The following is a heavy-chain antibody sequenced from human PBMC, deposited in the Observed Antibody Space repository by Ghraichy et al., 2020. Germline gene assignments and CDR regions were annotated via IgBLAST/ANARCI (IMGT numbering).Heavy chain of an antibody. J-gene: IGHJ5*02. CDR2: ISSCSSYI. CDR1: GFTFSSYS. Sequence: GSLRLSCAASGFTFSSYSMNWVRQAPGKGLEWVSSISSCSSYIYYADSVKGRFTISRDNAKNSLYLQMNSLRAEDTAVYYCARGAGGWFDPWGQGTLVTVSS. CDR3: ARGAGGWFDP. V-gene: IGHV3-21*01. D-gene: IGHD3-16*01.